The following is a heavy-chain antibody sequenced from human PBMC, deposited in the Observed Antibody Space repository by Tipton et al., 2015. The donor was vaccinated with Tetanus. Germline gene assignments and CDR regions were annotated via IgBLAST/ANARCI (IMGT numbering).Heavy chain of an antibody. CDR3: ASKGGIVVVPAANRYAFDI. CDR2: IIPIFGTA. V-gene: IGHV1-69*01. D-gene: IGHD2-2*01. CDR1: GGTFSSYA. J-gene: IGHJ3*02. Sequence: QLVQSGAEVKKPGSSVKVSCKASGGTFSSYAISWVRQAPGQGLEWMGGIIPIFGTANYAQKFQGRVTITADESTSTAYMELSSLRSEDTAVYYCASKGGIVVVPAANRYAFDIWGQGTMVTVSS.